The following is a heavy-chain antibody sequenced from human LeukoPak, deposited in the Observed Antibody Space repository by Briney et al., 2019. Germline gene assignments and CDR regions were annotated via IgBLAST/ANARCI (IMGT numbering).Heavy chain of an antibody. D-gene: IGHD1-26*01. Sequence: SETLSLTCTVSVGSISSGGYYWSWIRQPPGKGLEWIGYIYHSGSTYYNPSLKSRVTISVDRSKNQFSLKLSSVTAADTAVYYCATGDSGSRIDYWGRGTLVTVSS. CDR2: IYHSGST. CDR1: VGSISSGGYY. J-gene: IGHJ4*02. V-gene: IGHV4-30-2*01. CDR3: ATGDSGSRIDY.